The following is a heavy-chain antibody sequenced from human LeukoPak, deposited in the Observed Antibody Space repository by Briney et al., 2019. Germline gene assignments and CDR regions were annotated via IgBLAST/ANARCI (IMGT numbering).Heavy chain of an antibody. Sequence: ASVKVSCKVSGYTLTELSMHWVRQAPGKGLEWMGAFDPEDGETIYAQKFQGRVTMTEDTSTDAAYMELSSLRSEDTAVYYCATAPYSSSSPSYYYYYMDVWGKGTTVTVSS. D-gene: IGHD6-6*01. CDR2: FDPEDGET. CDR1: GYTLTELS. J-gene: IGHJ6*03. V-gene: IGHV1-24*01. CDR3: ATAPYSSSSPSYYYYYMDV.